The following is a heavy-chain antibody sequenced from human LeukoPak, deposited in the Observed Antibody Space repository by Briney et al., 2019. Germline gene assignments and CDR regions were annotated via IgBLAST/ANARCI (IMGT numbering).Heavy chain of an antibody. D-gene: IGHD3-10*01. J-gene: IGHJ4*02. V-gene: IGHV3-23*01. Sequence: GGSLRLSCAASGFTFRSAAMSWVRQAPGKGLEWVSTISGSGGTTYYADSVKGRFTISRDNSKNTLDLQMNSLRAEDAAVYYCARDYGSGIDCWGQGTLVTVSS. CDR3: ARDYGSGIDC. CDR2: ISGSGGTT. CDR1: GFTFRSAA.